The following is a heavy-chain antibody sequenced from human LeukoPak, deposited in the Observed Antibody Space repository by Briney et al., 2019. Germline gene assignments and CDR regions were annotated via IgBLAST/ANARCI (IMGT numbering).Heavy chain of an antibody. V-gene: IGHV3-23*01. CDR2: ISDTGRLS. Sequence: PGGSLRLSCAASGFTFSNSAVSWVRQAPGKGLEWVAAISDTGRLSYCADSVNGRFTISRDNSKNTLSLQMNSLRAADTAVYYCAKGGFRDGYSYASWGQGTLITVSS. CDR3: AKGGFRDGYSYAS. J-gene: IGHJ5*02. CDR1: GFTFSNSA. D-gene: IGHD5-24*01.